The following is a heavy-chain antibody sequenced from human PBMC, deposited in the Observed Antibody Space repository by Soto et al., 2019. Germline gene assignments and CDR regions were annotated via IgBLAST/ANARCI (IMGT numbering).Heavy chain of an antibody. CDR2: IIPIFGTA. Sequence: GASVKVSCKASGGTFSSYAISWVRQAPGQGLEWMGGIIPIFGTANYAQKFQGRVTITADESTSTAYMELSSLRSEDTAVYYCAREWELLHSSLAYWGQGTLVTVSS. CDR1: GGTFSSYA. V-gene: IGHV1-69*13. D-gene: IGHD1-26*01. CDR3: AREWELLHSSLAY. J-gene: IGHJ4*02.